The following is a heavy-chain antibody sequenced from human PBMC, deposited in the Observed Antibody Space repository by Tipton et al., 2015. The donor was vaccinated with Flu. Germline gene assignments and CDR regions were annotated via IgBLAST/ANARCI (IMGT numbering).Heavy chain of an antibody. CDR2: IYYSGST. CDR1: GGSISSYY. CDR3: ARTLNWFDP. Sequence: TLSLTCTVSGGSISSYYWSWIRQPPGKGLEWIGYIYYSGSTNYNPSLKSRVTISVDTSKNQFSLKLSSVTAADTAVYYCARTLNWFDPWGQRTLVTVSS. J-gene: IGHJ5*02. V-gene: IGHV4-59*01.